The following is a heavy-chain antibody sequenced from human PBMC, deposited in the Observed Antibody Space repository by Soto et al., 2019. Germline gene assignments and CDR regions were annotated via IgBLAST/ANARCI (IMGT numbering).Heavy chain of an antibody. Sequence: SETLSLTCAVYGGSFSGYYWSWIRQPPGKGLEWIGEINHSGSTNYNPSLKSRVTISVDTSKNQFSLKLSSVTAADTAVYYCARAKNYDFWSGYYWGSYYYMDVWGKGTTVTVSS. CDR2: INHSGST. D-gene: IGHD3-3*01. V-gene: IGHV4-34*01. CDR3: ARAKNYDFWSGYYWGSYYYMDV. J-gene: IGHJ6*03. CDR1: GGSFSGYY.